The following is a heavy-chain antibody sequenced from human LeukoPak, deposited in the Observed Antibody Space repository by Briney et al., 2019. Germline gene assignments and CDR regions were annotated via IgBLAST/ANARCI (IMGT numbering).Heavy chain of an antibody. CDR2: IYYSGST. D-gene: IGHD6-19*01. Sequence: SETLSLTCTVSGGSISSYYWSWIRQPPGKGLEWIGYIYYSGSTNYNPSLKSRVTISVDTSKNQFSLKLGSVTAADTAVYYCAREYMYSSGWYWFDPWGQGTLVTVSS. J-gene: IGHJ5*02. CDR1: GGSISSYY. CDR3: AREYMYSSGWYWFDP. V-gene: IGHV4-59*01.